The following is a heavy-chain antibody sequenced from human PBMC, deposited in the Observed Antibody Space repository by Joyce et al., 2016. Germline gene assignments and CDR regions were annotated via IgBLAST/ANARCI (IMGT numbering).Heavy chain of an antibody. J-gene: IGHJ4*02. CDR1: GFTFTRYG. CDR2: INEDGTEK. CDR3: VRDLGAATGLGGY. V-gene: IGHV3-7*05. D-gene: IGHD6-13*01. Sequence: EVQLVESGGGVVQPGGSLRLSCVASGFTFTRYGMNWVRQGPGKGLEWVDNINEDGTEKYYVDSVKGRFTIARDFAKNSVYLQMDSLRAEDTAVYYCVRDLGAATGLGGYWGQGSLVTVSS.